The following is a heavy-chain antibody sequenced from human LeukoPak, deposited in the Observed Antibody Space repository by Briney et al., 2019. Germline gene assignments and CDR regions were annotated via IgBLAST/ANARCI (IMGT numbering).Heavy chain of an antibody. D-gene: IGHD3-22*01. Sequence: SVKVSCKASGGTFSSYAISWVRQAPGQGLEWMGGIIPIFGTANYAQKLQGRVTITADESTSTAYMELSSLRSEDTAVYYCARVRVNYYDSSGYRDNWFDPWGQGTLVTVSS. V-gene: IGHV1-69*13. CDR1: GGTFSSYA. CDR3: ARVRVNYYDSSGYRDNWFDP. J-gene: IGHJ5*02. CDR2: IIPIFGTA.